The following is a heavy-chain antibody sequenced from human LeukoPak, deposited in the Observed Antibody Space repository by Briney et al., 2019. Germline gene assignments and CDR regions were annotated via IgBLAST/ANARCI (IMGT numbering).Heavy chain of an antibody. Sequence: ASVKVSCKASGYTFTGYYMHWVRQAPGQGLEWMGWMNPNRGNTRYAQKFQGRVTMTRNTSISTAYMELGRLRSEYTAVYYRARVSPMATYDYWGQGTLVTVSS. J-gene: IGHJ4*02. V-gene: IGHV1-8*02. D-gene: IGHD5-24*01. CDR2: MNPNRGNT. CDR1: GYTFTGYY. CDR3: ARVSPMATYDY.